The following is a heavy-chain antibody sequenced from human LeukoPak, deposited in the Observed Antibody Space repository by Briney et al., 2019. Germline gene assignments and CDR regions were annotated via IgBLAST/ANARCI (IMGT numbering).Heavy chain of an antibody. CDR1: GFTFSNAW. V-gene: IGHV3-15*01. J-gene: IGHJ5*02. CDR3: TTDQLAAAGTDWFDP. CDR2: IKSKTDGGTT. Sequence: GGSLRLSCAASGFTFSNAWMSWVRQAPGKGQEWVGRIKSKTDGGTTDYAAPVKGRFTISRDDSKNTLYLQMNSLKTEDTAVYYCTTDQLAAAGTDWFDPWGQGTLVTVSS. D-gene: IGHD6-13*01.